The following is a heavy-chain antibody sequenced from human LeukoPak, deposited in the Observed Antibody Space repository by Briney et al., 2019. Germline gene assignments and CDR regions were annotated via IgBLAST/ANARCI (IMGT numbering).Heavy chain of an antibody. CDR2: INHSGST. J-gene: IGHJ4*02. D-gene: IGHD2-15*01. CDR1: GGSFSGYY. Sequence: PSETLSLTCAVYGGSFSGYYWSWIRQPPGKGLEWIGEINHSGSTNYNPSLKSRVTISVDTSKHQFSLKLSSVTAADTAVYYCARSQEDIVVVVAATSSPYYFDYWGQGTLVTVSS. V-gene: IGHV4-34*01. CDR3: ARSQEDIVVVVAATSSPYYFDY.